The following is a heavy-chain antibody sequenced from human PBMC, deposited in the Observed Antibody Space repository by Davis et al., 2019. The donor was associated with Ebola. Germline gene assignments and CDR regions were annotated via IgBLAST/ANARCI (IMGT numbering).Heavy chain of an antibody. D-gene: IGHD4-17*01. J-gene: IGHJ4*02. CDR1: GYTFTSYA. CDR3: ATDSMTTVTFVY. V-gene: IGHV1-69*06. CDR2: IIPIFGTA. Sequence: SVKVSCKASGYTFTSYAMHWVRQAPGQGLEWMGGIIPIFGTANYAQKFQGRVTMTEDTSTDTAYMELSSLRSEDTAVYYCATDSMTTVTFVYWGQGTLVTVSS.